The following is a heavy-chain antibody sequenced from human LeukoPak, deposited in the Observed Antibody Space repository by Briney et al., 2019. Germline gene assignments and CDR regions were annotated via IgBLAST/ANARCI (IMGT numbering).Heavy chain of an antibody. Sequence: SVKVSCKASGGTFSSYAISWVRQAPGQGLEWMGGIIPIFGTANYAQKFQGRVTIAADESTSTAYMELSSLRSEDTAVYYCARGYSYGSDWFDPWGQGTLVTVSS. V-gene: IGHV1-69*01. CDR2: IIPIFGTA. CDR3: ARGYSYGSDWFDP. D-gene: IGHD5-18*01. CDR1: GGTFSSYA. J-gene: IGHJ5*02.